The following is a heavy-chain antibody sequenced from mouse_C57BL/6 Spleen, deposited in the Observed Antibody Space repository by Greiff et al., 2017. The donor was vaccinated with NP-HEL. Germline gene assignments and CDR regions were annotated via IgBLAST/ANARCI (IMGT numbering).Heavy chain of an antibody. V-gene: IGHV1-81*01. J-gene: IGHJ2*01. D-gene: IGHD2-2*01. CDR2: LYPRSGNP. Sequence: VQLQQSGAELARPGASVKLSCTASGYTFTSYGISWVQQRTGQGLAWIGELYPRSGNPYYNETFKGTATLTADKSSSTAYRGLRSLTSEDSAVYFWAREGTMVTTGYYYYYWGQGTTLTVSS. CDR3: AREGTMVTTGYYYYY. CDR1: GYTFTSYG.